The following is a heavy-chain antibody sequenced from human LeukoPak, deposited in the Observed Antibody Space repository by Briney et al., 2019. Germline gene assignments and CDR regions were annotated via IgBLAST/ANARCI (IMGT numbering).Heavy chain of an antibody. CDR1: GFTFSDYA. CDR3: AKGDNNILTGYYNSFDS. V-gene: IGHV3-23*01. Sequence: GGSLRLSCEASGFTFSDYAMTWIRQAPGKGLEWVSTISGSGISTYFADSVKGRFTISRDNSRNTLFLQMNSLRAEDTALFYCAKGDNNILTGYYNSFDSWGQGTLVTVSS. J-gene: IGHJ4*02. CDR2: ISGSGIST. D-gene: IGHD3-9*01.